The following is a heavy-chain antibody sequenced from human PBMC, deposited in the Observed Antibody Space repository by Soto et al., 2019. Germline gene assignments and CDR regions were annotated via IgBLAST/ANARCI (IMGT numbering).Heavy chain of an antibody. CDR3: TTDKDCHLTGCYLDH. CDR1: GFSFSNTW. D-gene: IGHD3-16*02. V-gene: IGHV3-15*07. CDR2: TKGGTP. Sequence: EVQLVESGGGLVKPGGSLRLSCAASGFSFSNTWMNWVRQAPGKGLEWVGRTKGGTPEDAAPVKGRFTISRDDSKDTLYLQMNSLETEDTGVYYCTTDKDCHLTGCYLDHWGQGTLVTVSS. J-gene: IGHJ4*02.